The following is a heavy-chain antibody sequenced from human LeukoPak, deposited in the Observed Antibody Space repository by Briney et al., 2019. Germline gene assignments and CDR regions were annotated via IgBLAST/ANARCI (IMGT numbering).Heavy chain of an antibody. CDR1: GYTFTGNY. J-gene: IGHJ4*02. Sequence: ASVNVSCKASGYTFTGNYMHWVRQASGQGLGRMGWINPNSGGTNYAQKFQGWVTMTRDTSISTAYMELSRLRSDDTAVYYCASSYSSSWYFDYWGQGTLVTVSS. CDR2: INPNSGGT. CDR3: ASSYSSSWYFDY. V-gene: IGHV1-2*04. D-gene: IGHD6-13*01.